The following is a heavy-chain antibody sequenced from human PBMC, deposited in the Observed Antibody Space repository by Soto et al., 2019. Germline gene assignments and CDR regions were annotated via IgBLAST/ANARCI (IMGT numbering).Heavy chain of an antibody. Sequence: ASVKVSCKASGYTFTSYYMHWVRQAPGQGLEWMGIINPSGGSTSYAQKFQGRVTMTRDTSTSTVYMELSSLRSEDTAVYYCARSPYSGYNPYYFDYWGQGTLVTVSS. V-gene: IGHV1-46*01. CDR3: ARSPYSGYNPYYFDY. D-gene: IGHD5-12*01. CDR2: INPSGGST. CDR1: GYTFTSYY. J-gene: IGHJ4*02.